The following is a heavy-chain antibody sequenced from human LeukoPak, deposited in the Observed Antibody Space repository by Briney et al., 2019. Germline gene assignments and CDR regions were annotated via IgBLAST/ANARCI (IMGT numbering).Heavy chain of an antibody. D-gene: IGHD3-10*01. CDR2: ISYDGSNK. Sequence: GGSLRLSCAASGFTFSGYAMHWVRQAPGKGLEWVAVISYDGSNKYYADSVKGRFTISRDNSKNTLYLQMNSLRAEDTAVYYCARDPGYGSGSSYFDYWGQGTLVTVSS. J-gene: IGHJ4*02. CDR3: ARDPGYGSGSSYFDY. CDR1: GFTFSGYA. V-gene: IGHV3-30-3*01.